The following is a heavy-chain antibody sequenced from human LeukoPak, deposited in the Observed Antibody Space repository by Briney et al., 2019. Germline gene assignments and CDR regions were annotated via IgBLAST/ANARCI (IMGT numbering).Heavy chain of an antibody. Sequence: GRSLTLSCTGSGFAFGDHLMSWFRQAPGKGLEWVAFVRREASGGTTDYAASVEGRFTISRDDSKGIAYLQMTGLKTEDTAVYYCASPATAAGTGAFDLRAPVTMVRVSS. J-gene: IGHJ3*01. CDR1: GFAFGDHL. CDR3: ASPATAAGTGAFDL. D-gene: IGHD6-13*01. V-gene: IGHV3-49*03. CDR2: VRREASGGTT.